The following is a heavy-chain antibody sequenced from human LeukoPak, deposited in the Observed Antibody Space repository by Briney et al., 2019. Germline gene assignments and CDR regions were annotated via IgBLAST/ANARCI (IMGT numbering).Heavy chain of an antibody. CDR2: INNSGRN. CDR3: ARVARYCSGGSLLQYFYYYYMDV. Sequence: TSETLSLTCAVYGGSFSGYYWRWVRQPTGKGREWNGEINNSGRNNYNTSLKRRVTISVETSKNQFSLKLSSVTAADTAVYYCARVARYCSGGSLLQYFYYYYMDVWGKGTTVTISS. V-gene: IGHV4-34*01. J-gene: IGHJ6*03. CDR1: GGSFSGYY. D-gene: IGHD2-15*01.